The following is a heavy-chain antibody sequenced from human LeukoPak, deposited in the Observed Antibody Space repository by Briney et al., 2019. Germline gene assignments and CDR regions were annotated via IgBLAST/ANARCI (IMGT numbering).Heavy chain of an antibody. CDR3: AKGLYDILTGYYKVPVFDY. Sequence: PGGSLRLSCAASGFTFSRYAMSWVRQAPGKGLEWVSAISGSGGSTYYADSVKGRFTISRDNSKNTLYLQMNSLRAEDTAVYYCAKGLYDILTGYYKVPVFDYWGQGTLVTVSP. CDR1: GFTFSRYA. CDR2: ISGSGGST. J-gene: IGHJ4*02. V-gene: IGHV3-23*01. D-gene: IGHD3-9*01.